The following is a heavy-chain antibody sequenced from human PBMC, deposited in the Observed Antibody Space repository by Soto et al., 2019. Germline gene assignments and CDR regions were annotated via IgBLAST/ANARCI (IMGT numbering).Heavy chain of an antibody. J-gene: IGHJ4*02. CDR1: GFTFSSYG. V-gene: IGHV3-33*01. D-gene: IGHD3-22*01. CDR3: ARDTKDDSSGYYAGFDY. CDR2: IYYDGSNK. Sequence: ESGGGVVQPGRSLRLSCAVSGFTFSSYGVNGVRQAPGKGLEWVAAIYYDGSNKYYADSVRGRFTISRDNFKNTLYLHMNSLRAEDTAVYYCARDTKDDSSGYYAGFDYCGQGTLVTVSS.